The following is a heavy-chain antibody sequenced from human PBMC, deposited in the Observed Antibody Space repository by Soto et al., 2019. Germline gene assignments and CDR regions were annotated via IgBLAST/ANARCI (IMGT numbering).Heavy chain of an antibody. CDR2: ISSSSTI. V-gene: IGHV3-48*01. J-gene: IGHJ6*03. D-gene: IGHD7-27*01. CDR1: GFTFSSYS. CDR3: AREGSWGGYYYMDV. Sequence: GGSLRLSCAASGFTFSSYSMNWVRQAPGKGLEWVSYISSSSTIYYADSVKGRFTISRDNAKNSLYLQMNSLRAEDTAVYYCAREGSWGGYYYMDVWGKGTTVTVSS.